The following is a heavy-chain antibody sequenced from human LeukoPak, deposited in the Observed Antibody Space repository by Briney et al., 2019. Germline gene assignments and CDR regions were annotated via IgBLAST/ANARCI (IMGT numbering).Heavy chain of an antibody. CDR3: TTDISLWFGEYHDY. CDR2: ISGSGGST. CDR1: GFTFSSYA. J-gene: IGHJ4*02. Sequence: GGSLRLSCAASGFTFSSYAMSWVRQAPGKGLEWVSAISGSGGSTYYADSVKGRFTISRDDSKNTLYLQMNSLKTEDTAVYYCTTDISLWFGEYHDYWGQGTLVTVSS. V-gene: IGHV3-23*01. D-gene: IGHD3-10*01.